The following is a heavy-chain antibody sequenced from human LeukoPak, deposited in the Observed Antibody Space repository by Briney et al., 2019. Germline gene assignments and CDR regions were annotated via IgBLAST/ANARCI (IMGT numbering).Heavy chain of an antibody. V-gene: IGHV3-13*01. Sequence: GGSLRLSCAASGFTFSSYDMHWVRQATGKGLEWVSAIGTAGDTYYPGSVKGRFTISRENAKNSLYLQMNSLRAGDMAVYYCARGHLGAPYYFDYWGQGTLVTVSS. CDR1: GFTFSSYD. J-gene: IGHJ4*02. CDR3: ARGHLGAPYYFDY. CDR2: IGTAGDT. D-gene: IGHD1-26*01.